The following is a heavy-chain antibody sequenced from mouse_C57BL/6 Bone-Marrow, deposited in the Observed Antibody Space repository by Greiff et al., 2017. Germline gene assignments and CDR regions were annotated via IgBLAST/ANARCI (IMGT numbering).Heavy chain of an antibody. CDR3: ASSITTVVEACAY. CDR1: GYTFTSYW. Sequence: VKLMESGAELAKPGASVKLSCKASGYTFTSYWMHWVKQRPGQGLEWIGYINPSSGYTTYNQKFKDKATLTADKSSSTAYMQLSSLTYEDSAVYYCASSITTVVEACAYWGQGTLVTVSA. V-gene: IGHV1-7*01. D-gene: IGHD1-1*01. CDR2: INPSSGYT. J-gene: IGHJ3*01.